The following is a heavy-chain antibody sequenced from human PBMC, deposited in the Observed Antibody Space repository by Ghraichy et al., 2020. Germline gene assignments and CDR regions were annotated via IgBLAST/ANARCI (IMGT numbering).Heavy chain of an antibody. V-gene: IGHV3-48*02. CDR3: ARGVLTGYYMPDYFDY. CDR1: GFTFSSYS. J-gene: IGHJ4*02. CDR2: ISSSSSTI. D-gene: IGHD3-9*01. Sequence: GESLNISCAASGFTFSSYSMNWVRQAPGKGLEWVSYISSSSSTIYYADSVKGRFTISRDNAKNSLYLQMNSLRDEDTAVYYCARGVLTGYYMPDYFDYWGQGTLVTVAS.